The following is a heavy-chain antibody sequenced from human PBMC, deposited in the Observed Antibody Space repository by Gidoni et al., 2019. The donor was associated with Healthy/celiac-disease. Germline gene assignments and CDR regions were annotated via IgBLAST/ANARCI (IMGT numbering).Heavy chain of an antibody. V-gene: IGHV3-23*01. J-gene: IGHJ6*02. CDR2: ISGSGGST. Sequence: EVQLLESGGGLVQPGGSLRLSCAASGFTFSRYAMRWVRQAPGKGLEWVSAISGSGGSTYYADSVKGRFTISRDNSKNTLYLQMNSLRAEDTAVYYCAKDYHSSSWYVLYHYYGMDVWGQGTTVTVSS. CDR1: GFTFSRYA. CDR3: AKDYHSSSWYVLYHYYGMDV. D-gene: IGHD6-13*01.